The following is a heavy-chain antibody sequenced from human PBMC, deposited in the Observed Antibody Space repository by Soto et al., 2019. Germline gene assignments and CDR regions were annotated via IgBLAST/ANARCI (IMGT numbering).Heavy chain of an antibody. CDR2: ISNYNGNT. CDR3: ARAEGTTSDFDY. V-gene: IGHV1-18*04. D-gene: IGHD4-17*01. CDR1: GYTFTSYA. Sequence: QVQLVQSGAEVKRPGASVKVSCKASGYTFTSYAFSWVRQAPGQGLEWMGWISNYNGNTNYAQKLQGRVTMTTDTSTSTAYMELRSLRADDTAMYFCARAEGTTSDFDYWGQGPLVTVSS. J-gene: IGHJ4*02.